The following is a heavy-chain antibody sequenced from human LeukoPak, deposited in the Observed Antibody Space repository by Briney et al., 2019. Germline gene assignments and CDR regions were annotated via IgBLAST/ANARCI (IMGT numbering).Heavy chain of an antibody. V-gene: IGHV3-30-3*01. CDR2: ISYDGSNK. CDR3: ARVGGDTAMVYYYGMDV. J-gene: IGHJ6*02. CDR1: GFTFSSYA. D-gene: IGHD5-18*01. Sequence: AGGSLRLSCAASGFTFSSYAMHWVRQAPGKGLEWVAVISYDGSNKYYADSVKGRFTISRDNSKNTLYLQMNSLRAEDTAVYYCARVGGDTAMVYYYGMDVWGQGTTVTVSS.